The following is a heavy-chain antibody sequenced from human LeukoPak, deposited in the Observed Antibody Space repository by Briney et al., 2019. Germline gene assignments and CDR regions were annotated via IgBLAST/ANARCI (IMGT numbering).Heavy chain of an antibody. CDR3: ARESVTNDAFDI. Sequence: GGSLRLSCAASGFTFSSYDMHWVRQATGKGLEWVSAIGTAGDTYYPGSVKGRFTISRENANNSLYLLMNSLRAGDTAVYYCARESVTNDAFDIWGQGTMVTVSS. CDR1: GFTFSSYD. J-gene: IGHJ3*02. D-gene: IGHD2-2*01. V-gene: IGHV3-13*01. CDR2: IGTAGDT.